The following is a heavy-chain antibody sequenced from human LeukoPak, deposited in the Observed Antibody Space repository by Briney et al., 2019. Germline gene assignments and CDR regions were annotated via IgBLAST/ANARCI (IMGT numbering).Heavy chain of an antibody. J-gene: IGHJ4*02. Sequence: ASVKVSCKASGYTFTSYGMHWVRQAPGQRLEWMGWINIGSGNTKYSQKFQGRVTITADESTSTAYMELSSLRSEDTAVYYCARGDYYDSSGYHYWGQGTLVTVSS. V-gene: IGHV1-3*04. CDR2: INIGSGNT. D-gene: IGHD3-22*01. CDR1: GYTFTSYG. CDR3: ARGDYYDSSGYHY.